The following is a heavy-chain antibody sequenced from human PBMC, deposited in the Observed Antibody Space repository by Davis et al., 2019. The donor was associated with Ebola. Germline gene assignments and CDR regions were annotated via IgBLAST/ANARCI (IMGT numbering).Heavy chain of an antibody. CDR3: AKDLGVDTAEPGFDY. Sequence: PSGSLRLSCTVSGGSISSGGYYWSWIRQHPGKGLEWIGYIYYSGSTYYNPSLKSRVTISVDTSKNQFSLKLSSVTAADTAVYYCAKDLGVDTAEPGFDYWGQGTLVTVSS. V-gene: IGHV4-31*03. CDR1: GGSISSGGYY. CDR2: IYYSGST. D-gene: IGHD5-18*01. J-gene: IGHJ4*02.